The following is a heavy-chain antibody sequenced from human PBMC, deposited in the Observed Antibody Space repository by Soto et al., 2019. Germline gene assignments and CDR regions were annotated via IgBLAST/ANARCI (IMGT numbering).Heavy chain of an antibody. J-gene: IGHJ4*02. CDR3: AGGGDVLDY. V-gene: IGHV3-30*03. D-gene: IGHD3-16*01. CDR1: GFAFGGYG. Sequence: QVQLVESGGGVVRPGKSLTLSCTGSGFAFGGYGIHWVHQTPGKGLEWLAMTSYDGSNKYLADSVKGRFTVSRDMSRTMVFLQMDNLRLDGTAVYYCAGGGDVLDYWGRGTLVTVSS. CDR2: TSYDGSNK.